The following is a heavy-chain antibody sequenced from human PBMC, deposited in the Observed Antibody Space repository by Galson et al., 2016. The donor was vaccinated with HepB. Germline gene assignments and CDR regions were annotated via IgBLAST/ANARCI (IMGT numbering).Heavy chain of an antibody. CDR1: GGSISTYY. CDR2: IHYSGST. D-gene: IGHD5-12*01. V-gene: IGHV4-59*12. J-gene: IGHJ4*02. CDR3: ARAPDSGFDVYGWSH. Sequence: SETLSLTCTVSGGSISTYYWSWIRQPPGKSLEWIGYIHYSGSTNCNTTPKTRVPISVDTSQNQLSLNLRSLTATDTATYSCARAPDSGFDVYGWSHWGQGALVTVSS.